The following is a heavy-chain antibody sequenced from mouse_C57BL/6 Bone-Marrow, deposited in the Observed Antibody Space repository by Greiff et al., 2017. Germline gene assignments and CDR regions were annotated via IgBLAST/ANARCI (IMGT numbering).Heavy chain of an antibody. CDR1: GYTFTSYW. Sequence: QVQLQQPGAELVRPGTSVKLSCKASGYTFTSYWMHWVKQRPGQGLEWIGVIDPSDSYTNYNQKFQGKATLTVDTSSSTAYMQLSSRTSEDSAVYYCARGAYWGQGTLVTVSA. CDR3: ARGAY. V-gene: IGHV1-59*01. CDR2: IDPSDSYT. J-gene: IGHJ3*01.